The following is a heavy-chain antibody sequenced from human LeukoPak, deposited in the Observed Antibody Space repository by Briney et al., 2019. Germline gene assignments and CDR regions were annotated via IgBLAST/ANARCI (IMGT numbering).Heavy chain of an antibody. Sequence: SQTLSLTCTVSGGSISSGDYYWSWLRQPPGKGLEWIGYIYYSGSTYYNPSLKSRVTISVDTSKNQYSLKLSSVTAADTAVYYWARAPQTPDSSGWFDAFDIWGQGTMVTVSS. CDR3: ARAPQTPDSSGWFDAFDI. J-gene: IGHJ3*02. CDR1: GGSISSGDYY. CDR2: IYYSGST. V-gene: IGHV4-30-4*08. D-gene: IGHD6-19*01.